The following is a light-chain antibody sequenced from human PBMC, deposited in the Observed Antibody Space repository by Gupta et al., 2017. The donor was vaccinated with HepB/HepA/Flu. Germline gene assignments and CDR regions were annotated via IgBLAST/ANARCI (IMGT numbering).Light chain of an antibody. V-gene: IGLV2-14*03. Sequence: QTALTQPASVPGSPGQSITSSCTGTSSDVGTYKSVSWYQQHPGKAPKLIIYDVNNRPAGVSNRFSGSKSGNTASLTISGLEAEDEDDYYCRSYTTSSTQVFGTGTKVTVL. J-gene: IGLJ1*01. CDR3: RSYTTSSTQV. CDR2: DVN. CDR1: SSDVGTYKS.